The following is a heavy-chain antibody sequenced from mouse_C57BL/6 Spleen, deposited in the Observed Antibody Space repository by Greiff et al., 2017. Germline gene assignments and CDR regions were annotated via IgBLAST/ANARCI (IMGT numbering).Heavy chain of an antibody. V-gene: IGHV1-69*01. Sequence: QVQLQQPGAELVMPGASVKLSCKASGYTFTSYWMHWVKQRPGQGLEWIGEIDPSDSYTNYNQKFKGKSTLTVDKSSSTAYMQLSSLTSEDSAVYYCARDEATGYFDYWGQGTTLTVSS. CDR3: ARDEATGYFDY. CDR1: GYTFTSYW. J-gene: IGHJ2*01. CDR2: IDPSDSYT. D-gene: IGHD3-2*02.